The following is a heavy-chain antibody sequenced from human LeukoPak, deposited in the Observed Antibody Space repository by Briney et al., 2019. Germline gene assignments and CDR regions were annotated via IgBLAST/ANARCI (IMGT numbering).Heavy chain of an antibody. CDR1: GFTFSSYW. CDR2: IKQDGSEK. V-gene: IGHV3-7*03. J-gene: IGHJ4*02. Sequence: PGRSLRLSCAASGFTFSSYWMSWVRQAPGKGLEWVANIKQDGSEKYYRESVKGRFPICRDNAKNSLYLQMNSLRAEDTAVYYCARVEFEVPAAMYQAVYYFDYWGQGTLVRVSS. CDR3: ARVEFEVPAAMYQAVYYFDY. D-gene: IGHD2-2*01.